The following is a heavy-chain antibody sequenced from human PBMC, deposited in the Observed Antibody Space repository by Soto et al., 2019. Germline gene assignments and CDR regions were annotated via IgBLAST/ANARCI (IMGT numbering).Heavy chain of an antibody. D-gene: IGHD5-12*01. V-gene: IGHV4-59*01. CDR1: GASIGSSY. J-gene: IGHJ4*02. CDR3: ARLRWLRLIGRVFDY. Sequence: SETLSLTCTVSGASIGSSYWSWIRQPPGKGLEWMGYIFYSGSTNYSPSLNSRVSISVDTSKNQFSLKLSSVTAADTAVYYCARLRWLRLIGRVFDYWGQGTLVTVSS. CDR2: IFYSGST.